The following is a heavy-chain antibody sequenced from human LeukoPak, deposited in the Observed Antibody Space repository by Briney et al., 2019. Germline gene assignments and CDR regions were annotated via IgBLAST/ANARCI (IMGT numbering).Heavy chain of an antibody. CDR2: IYYSGST. J-gene: IGHJ4*02. CDR1: GGSISSYY. D-gene: IGHD3-9*01. CDR3: ARESEFDATGYLY. V-gene: IGHV4-59*04. Sequence: KPSETLSLTCTVSGGSISSYYWSWLRQPPGKGLEWIGSIYYSGSTYYNPSLKSRVTISVDTSKNHFSVKLSSVTAADTAVYYCARESEFDATGYLYWGQGILVTVSS.